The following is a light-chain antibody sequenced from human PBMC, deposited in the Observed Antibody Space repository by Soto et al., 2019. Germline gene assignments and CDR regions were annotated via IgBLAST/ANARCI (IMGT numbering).Light chain of an antibody. CDR3: QQYGSSMLT. J-gene: IGKJ4*01. CDR2: GAS. CDR1: QSVSSSY. Sequence: SVFTPSSSTLSFSPGERATPSCRASQSVSSSYLAWYQQKPGQAPRLLIYGASSRATGIPDRFSGSGSGTDFTLTISRLEPEDFAVYYCQQYGSSMLTFGGGTKVDI. V-gene: IGKV3-20*01.